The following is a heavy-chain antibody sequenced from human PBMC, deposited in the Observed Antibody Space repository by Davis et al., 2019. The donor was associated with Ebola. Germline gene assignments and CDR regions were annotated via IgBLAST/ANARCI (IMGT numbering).Heavy chain of an antibody. CDR1: GGSISSSNW. J-gene: IGHJ4*02. CDR3: ARHGRPYCSGGSCYFDY. V-gene: IGHV4-4*02. Sequence: MPSETLSLTCAVSGGSISSSNWWSWVRQPPGKGLEWIGEIYHSGSTYYNPSLKSRVTISVDTSKNQFSLKLSSVTAADTAVYYCARHGRPYCSGGSCYFDYWGQGTLVTVSS. CDR2: IYHSGST. D-gene: IGHD2-15*01.